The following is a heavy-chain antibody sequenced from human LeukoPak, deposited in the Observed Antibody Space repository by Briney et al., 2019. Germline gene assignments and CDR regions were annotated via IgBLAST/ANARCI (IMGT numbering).Heavy chain of an antibody. CDR3: ARVTYYDSLYYFDY. CDR1: GFTFDDYG. Sequence: GGSLRLSCAASGFTFDDYGLSWVRHAPGKGLEWVSGINWNGGSTGYADSVKGRFTISRDNAKNSLYLQMNSLRAEDTALYYCARVTYYDSLYYFDYWGQGTLVTVSS. V-gene: IGHV3-20*04. CDR2: INWNGGST. J-gene: IGHJ4*02. D-gene: IGHD5-12*01.